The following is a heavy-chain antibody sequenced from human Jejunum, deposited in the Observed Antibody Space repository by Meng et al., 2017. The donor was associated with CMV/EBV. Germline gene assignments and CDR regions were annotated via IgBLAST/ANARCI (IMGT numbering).Heavy chain of an antibody. CDR2: ITSGSRYI. J-gene: IGHJ4*02. V-gene: IGHV3-21*01. CDR1: GLTFNTYT. Sequence: LSCAASGLTFNTYTMNWVRQAPGKGLEWVSSITSGSRYIFQADSVKGRFTISRDNAKKSLYLQMNGLTVADTAVYYCATEYRLGGGPNWGQGTLVTVSS. D-gene: IGHD2-2*02. CDR3: ATEYRLGGGPN.